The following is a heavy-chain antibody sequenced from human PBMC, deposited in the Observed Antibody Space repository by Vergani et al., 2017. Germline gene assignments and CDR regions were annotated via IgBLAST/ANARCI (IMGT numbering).Heavy chain of an antibody. J-gene: IGHJ6*02. CDR1: GYSFTSYW. Sequence: EVQLVQSGAEVKKPGESLKISCKGSGYSFTSYWIGWVRQMPGKGLEWMGIIYPGDSDTRYSPSFQGQVTISADKSISTAYLKWSSLKPSDTAMYYCARHRGWGLVVVSATPWYYYYGMDVWGQGTTVTVSS. V-gene: IGHV5-51*01. CDR2: IYPGDSDT. D-gene: IGHD2-15*01. CDR3: ARHRGWGLVVVSATPWYYYYGMDV.